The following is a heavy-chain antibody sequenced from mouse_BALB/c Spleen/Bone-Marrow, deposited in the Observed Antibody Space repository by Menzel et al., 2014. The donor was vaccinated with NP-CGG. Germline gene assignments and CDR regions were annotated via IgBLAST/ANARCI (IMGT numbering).Heavy chain of an antibody. CDR3: TGRRRYFDY. J-gene: IGHJ2*01. CDR2: INPSNGRT. CDR1: GYTFTSYW. Sequence: QVQLQQSGAELVKPGASVKLSCKASGYTFTSYWMHWVKQRPGQGLEWIGEINPSNGRTNYNEKFKSKATLTVDKSSSTTYIQLSTLTSNDSAVYYCTGRRRYFDYWCQGTTLTVSS. D-gene: IGHD6-1*01. V-gene: IGHV1S81*02.